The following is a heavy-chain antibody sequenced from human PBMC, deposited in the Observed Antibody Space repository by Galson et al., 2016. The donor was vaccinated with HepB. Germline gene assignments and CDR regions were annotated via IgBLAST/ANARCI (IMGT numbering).Heavy chain of an antibody. CDR2: ISSNSSYI. D-gene: IGHD6-13*01. CDR3: ARAPIEVDGMRHYYYGMDV. CDR1: GFTFNRYT. J-gene: IGHJ6*02. V-gene: IGHV3-21*01. Sequence: SLRLSCAASGFTFNRYTMNWVRQAPGKGLEWVAYISSNSSYIYYADSVKGRFTISRDNAKKSLYLQMNSLRAEDTAVYYCARAPIEVDGMRHYYYGMDVWGQGTTVTVSS.